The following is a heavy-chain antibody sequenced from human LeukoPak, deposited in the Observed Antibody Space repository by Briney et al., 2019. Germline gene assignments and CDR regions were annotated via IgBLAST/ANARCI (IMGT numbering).Heavy chain of an antibody. V-gene: IGHV4-39*01. J-gene: IGHJ4*02. CDR2: VYYDGSA. CDR3: ARPLTRGGTYYV. D-gene: IGHD1-26*01. CDR1: GDSIRSSIYY. Sequence: PSETLSLTCGVSGDSIRSSIYYWGWIRQPPGKGLVWIGSVYYDGSAYYNPSLKSRVTISVDTSKNQLSLKLSSVTAADTAVYYCARPLTRGGTYYVWGQGTLVTVSS.